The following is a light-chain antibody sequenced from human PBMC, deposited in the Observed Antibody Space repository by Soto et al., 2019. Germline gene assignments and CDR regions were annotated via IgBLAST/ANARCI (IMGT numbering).Light chain of an antibody. V-gene: IGLV2-14*01. J-gene: IGLJ2*01. CDR1: SSDVGGYNY. CDR3: SSYTSSSPPVV. Sequence: QSVLTQPASVSGSPGQSITISCTGTSSDVGGYNYVSWYQQHPGKAPKLMIYNVSLRPSGVSNRFSGSKSGNTASLTISGLQAEDEADYYCSSYTSSSPPVVFGGVTQLTVL. CDR2: NVS.